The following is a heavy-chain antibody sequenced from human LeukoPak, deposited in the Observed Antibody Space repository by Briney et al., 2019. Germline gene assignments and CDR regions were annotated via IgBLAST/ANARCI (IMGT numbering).Heavy chain of an antibody. D-gene: IGHD3-22*01. Sequence: PGGSLRLSCAASGFTFSSYSMNWVRQAPGKGLEWVSSISSSSSYIYYADSVKGRFTISRDNAKNSLYLQMNSLRAEDTAVYYCARCGKSSAIANYGMDVWGQGTTVTVSS. J-gene: IGHJ6*02. CDR3: ARCGKSSAIANYGMDV. CDR2: ISSSSSYI. V-gene: IGHV3-21*01. CDR1: GFTFSSYS.